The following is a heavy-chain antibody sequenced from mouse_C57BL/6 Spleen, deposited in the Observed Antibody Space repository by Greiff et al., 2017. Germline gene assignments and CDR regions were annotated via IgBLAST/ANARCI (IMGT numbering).Heavy chain of an antibody. CDR2: IYPGDGDT. J-gene: IGHJ1*03. D-gene: IGHD1-1*01. V-gene: IGHV1-82*01. CDR3: AREISYYGSGYGWYIYV. Sequence: QVQLKQSGPELVKPGASVKISCKASGYAFSSSWMNWVKQRPGKGLEWIGRIYPGDGDTNYNGKFKGKATLTAAKSSSTAYMQLRSLTSEDSAVXFCAREISYYGSGYGWYIYVWGTGTTVTVSS. CDR1: GYAFSSSW.